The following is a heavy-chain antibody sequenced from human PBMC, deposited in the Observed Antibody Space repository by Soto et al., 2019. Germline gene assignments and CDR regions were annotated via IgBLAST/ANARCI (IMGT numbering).Heavy chain of an antibody. CDR2: IGGSGGST. V-gene: IGHV3-23*01. CDR1: GFTFSSYA. CDR3: ARGARNYYYFDY. Sequence: PGGSLRLSCAASGFTFSSYAVTWVRQAPGKGLEWVSVIGGSGGSTYYADSVRGRLTISRDNAKNTVYLQMNSLRVEDTAVYYCARGARNYYYFDYWGQGTLVTVSS. J-gene: IGHJ4*02. D-gene: IGHD3-10*01.